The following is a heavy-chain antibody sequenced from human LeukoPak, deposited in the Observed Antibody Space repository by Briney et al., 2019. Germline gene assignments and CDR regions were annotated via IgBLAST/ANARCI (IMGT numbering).Heavy chain of an antibody. CDR3: ARTYCAEDCSIRYFDY. J-gene: IGHJ4*02. Sequence: ASVKVSCKVPGYTFTSYYMHWVRQAPGQGLEWLGIINPSGGDTKYAQKFQGRVTLTRDKSTSTVYMELSSLTSDDTAVYYCARTYCAEDCSIRYFDYWGQGTLVTVSS. CDR2: INPSGGDT. CDR1: GYTFTSYY. D-gene: IGHD2-21*02. V-gene: IGHV1-46*01.